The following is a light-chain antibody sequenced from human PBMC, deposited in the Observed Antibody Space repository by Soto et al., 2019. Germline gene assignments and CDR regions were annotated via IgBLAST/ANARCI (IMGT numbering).Light chain of an antibody. Sequence: QLVLTQSPSASASLGASGKLTCTLSSGHSSYAIAWHQQQSQKGPRYLMKLNSDGSHSKGDGIPDRFSGSSSGAERYLTISSLQSEDEADYYCQTWATGIRVLGTGTKLTVL. CDR3: QTWATGIRV. CDR2: LNSDGSH. CDR1: SGHSSYA. V-gene: IGLV4-69*01. J-gene: IGLJ1*01.